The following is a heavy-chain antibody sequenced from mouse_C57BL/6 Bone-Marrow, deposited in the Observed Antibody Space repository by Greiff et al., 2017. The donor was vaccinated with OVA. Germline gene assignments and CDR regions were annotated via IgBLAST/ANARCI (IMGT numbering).Heavy chain of an antibody. CDR3: ARRGSSYAMDY. CDR1: GFTFSDYY. V-gene: IGHV5-12*01. D-gene: IGHD1-1*01. J-gene: IGHJ4*01. Sequence: EVQGVESGGGLVQPGGSLKLSCASSGFTFSDYYMYWVRQTPAKRLEWVAYISNGGGSTYYPATVTGRFPISRENAKNTQYLQMSRLKSEDTAMYYCARRGSSYAMDYWGQGTSVTVSS. CDR2: ISNGGGST.